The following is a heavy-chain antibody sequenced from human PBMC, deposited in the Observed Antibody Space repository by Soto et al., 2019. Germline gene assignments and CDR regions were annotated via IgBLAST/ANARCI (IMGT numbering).Heavy chain of an antibody. CDR1: GGTFSSYA. Sequence: SVKVSCKASGGTFSSYAISWVRQAPGQGLEWMGGIIPIFGTANYAQKFQGRVTITADESTSTAYMELSSLRSEDTAVYYCAGVSSSARDAFDIWGQGTVVTVSS. CDR3: AGVSSSARDAFDI. D-gene: IGHD6-6*01. J-gene: IGHJ3*02. CDR2: IIPIFGTA. V-gene: IGHV1-69*13.